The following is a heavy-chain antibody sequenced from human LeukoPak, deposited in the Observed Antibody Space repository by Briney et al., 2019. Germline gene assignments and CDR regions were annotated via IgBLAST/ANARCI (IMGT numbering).Heavy chain of an antibody. CDR3: TRGSGSYYYYYYMDV. J-gene: IGHJ6*03. V-gene: IGHV3-73*01. CDR2: IRSKANSYAT. D-gene: IGHD1-26*01. Sequence: GGSLRLSCAASGFTFSGSAMHWVRQASGKGLEWVGRIRSKANSYATAYAASVKGRFTISRDDSKNTAYLQMNSLKTEDTAVYYCTRGSGSYYYYYYMDVWGKGTTVTVSS. CDR1: GFTFSGSA.